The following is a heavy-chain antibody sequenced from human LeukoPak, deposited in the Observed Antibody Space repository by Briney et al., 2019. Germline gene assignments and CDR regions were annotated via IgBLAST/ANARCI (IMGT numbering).Heavy chain of an antibody. V-gene: IGHV4-34*01. D-gene: IGHD1-1*01. CDR3: ARELSYNWNPKRYYFDY. Sequence: SETLSLTCAVYGGSFSGYYWSWIRQPPGKGLEWIGETNHSGSTNYNPSLKSRVTISVDTSKNQFSLKLSSVTAADTAVYYCARELSYNWNPKRYYFDYWGQGTLVTVSS. CDR2: TNHSGST. CDR1: GGSFSGYY. J-gene: IGHJ4*02.